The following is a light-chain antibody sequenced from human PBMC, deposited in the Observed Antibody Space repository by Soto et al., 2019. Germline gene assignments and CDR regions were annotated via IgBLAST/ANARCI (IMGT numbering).Light chain of an antibody. CDR2: EVS. CDR1: SSDVGGYNY. J-gene: IGLJ3*02. V-gene: IGLV2-14*01. CDR3: SSYTSSSFWV. Sequence: QSVLTQPASVSGSPGQSITISCTGTSSDVGGYNYVSWYQQHPGKAPKLMIYEVSNRPSGVSNRFSGSKSGNTASLTIFGLQAEDEADYYCSSYTSSSFWVFGGGTKLTVL.